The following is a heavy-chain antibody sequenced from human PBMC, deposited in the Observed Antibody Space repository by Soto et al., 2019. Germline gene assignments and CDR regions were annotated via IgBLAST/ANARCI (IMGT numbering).Heavy chain of an antibody. CDR2: TYYRSKWYN. V-gene: IGHV6-1*01. CDR3: ARDYHYYDSSGYYLGRISYCGMDV. J-gene: IGHJ6*02. Sequence: QTLSLTCAISGDSVSSNSAAWNWIRQSTSRGLEWLGRTYYRSKWYNDYAVSVKSRITINPDTSKNQFSLQLNSVTPEDTAVYYCARDYHYYDSSGYYLGRISYCGMDVWGQGTTVTVSS. D-gene: IGHD3-22*01. CDR1: GDSVSSNSAA.